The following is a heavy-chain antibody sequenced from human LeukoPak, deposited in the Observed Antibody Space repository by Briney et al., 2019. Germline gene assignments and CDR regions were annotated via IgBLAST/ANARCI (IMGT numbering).Heavy chain of an antibody. Sequence: SGGSLRLSCAVSGFTVSSNYMSWVRQAPGKGLEWVSVIYSGGSTYYADSVKGRFTISRDNSKNTLYLQMNSLRAEDTAVYYCARGVDYDSSGYYGLLYYFDYWGQGTLVTVSS. D-gene: IGHD3-22*01. CDR1: GFTVSSNY. V-gene: IGHV3-53*01. CDR2: IYSGGST. CDR3: ARGVDYDSSGYYGLLYYFDY. J-gene: IGHJ4*02.